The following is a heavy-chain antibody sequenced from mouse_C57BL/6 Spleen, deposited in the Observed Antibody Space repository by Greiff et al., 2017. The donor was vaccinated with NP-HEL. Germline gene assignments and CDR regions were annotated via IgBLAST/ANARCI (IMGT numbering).Heavy chain of an antibody. CDR3: ARWGEGDY. CDR2: IYPGDGDT. Sequence: VQLQQSGPELVKPGASVKISCKASGYAFSSSWMNWVKQRPGKGLEWIGRIYPGDGDTNYNGKFKGKATLTADESSSTAYMQLSSLTSEDSAVYFCARWGEGDYWGQGTTLTVSS. J-gene: IGHJ2*01. V-gene: IGHV1-82*01. CDR1: GYAFSSSW.